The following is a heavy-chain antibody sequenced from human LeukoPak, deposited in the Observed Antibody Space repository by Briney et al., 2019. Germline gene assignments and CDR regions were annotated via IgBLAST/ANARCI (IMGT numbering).Heavy chain of an antibody. D-gene: IGHD4-17*01. V-gene: IGHV4-39*07. J-gene: IGHJ4*02. CDR3: ARVPYDYAYFDY. Sequence: PSETLSLTCTVSGGSISSSSYYWGWIRQPPGKGLEWIGSIYHSGSTNYHPSLKSRVTISIDKSKNQFSLKLSSVTAADTAVYYCARVPYDYAYFDYWGQGTLVTVSS. CDR2: IYHSGST. CDR1: GGSISSSSYY.